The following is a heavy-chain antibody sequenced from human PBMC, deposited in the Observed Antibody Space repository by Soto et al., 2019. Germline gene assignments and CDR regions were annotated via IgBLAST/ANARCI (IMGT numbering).Heavy chain of an antibody. V-gene: IGHV3-30*18. Sequence: LRLSCAASGFTFSSYGMHWVRQAPGKGLEWVAVISYDGSNKYYADSVKGRFTISRDNSKNTLYLQMNSLRAEDTAVYYCAKDRYSSSWYPFDYWGQGTLVTVSS. CDR3: AKDRYSSSWYPFDY. J-gene: IGHJ4*02. CDR1: GFTFSSYG. D-gene: IGHD6-13*01. CDR2: ISYDGSNK.